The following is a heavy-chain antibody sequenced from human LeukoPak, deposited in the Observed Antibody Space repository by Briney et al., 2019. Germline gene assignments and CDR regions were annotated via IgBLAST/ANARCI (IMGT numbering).Heavy chain of an antibody. D-gene: IGHD2-2*01. CDR3: ASQMSGTSVSY. J-gene: IGHJ4*02. Sequence: SETLSLTFAVYGGSFSGYYWSWIRQPPGKGLEWIGEINHSGSTNYNPSLKSRVTISVDTSKNQFSLKLNSVTTTDTAVYYCASQMSGTSVSYWGQGTLVTVSS. CDR2: INHSGST. CDR1: GGSFSGYY. V-gene: IGHV4-34*01.